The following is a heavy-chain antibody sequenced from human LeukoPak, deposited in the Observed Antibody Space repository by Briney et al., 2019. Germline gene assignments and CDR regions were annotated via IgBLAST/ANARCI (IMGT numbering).Heavy chain of an antibody. CDR3: ARSRGGPPDYYYYGMDV. D-gene: IGHD3-10*01. J-gene: IGHJ6*02. Sequence: PSETLSLTCTVSGGSISSSSYYWGWIRQPPGKGLEWIGSIYYSGSTYYNPSLKSRVTISVDTSKNQFSLKLSSVTAADTAVYYCARSRGGPPDYYYYGMDVWGQGTTVTVSS. CDR1: GGSISSSSYY. V-gene: IGHV4-39*01. CDR2: IYYSGST.